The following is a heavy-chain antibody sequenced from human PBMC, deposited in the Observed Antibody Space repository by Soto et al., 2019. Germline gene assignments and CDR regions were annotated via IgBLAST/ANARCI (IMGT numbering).Heavy chain of an antibody. D-gene: IGHD3-3*01. V-gene: IGHV1-24*01. Sequence: GASVKVSCKVSGYTLTELSMHWVRQAPGKGLEWMGGFDPEDGETIYAQKFQGRVTMTEDTSTDTAYMELSSLRSEDTAVYYCAANVLRFLEWLPDDYWGQGTLVTVSS. CDR3: AANVLRFLEWLPDDY. CDR1: GYTLTELS. J-gene: IGHJ4*02. CDR2: FDPEDGET.